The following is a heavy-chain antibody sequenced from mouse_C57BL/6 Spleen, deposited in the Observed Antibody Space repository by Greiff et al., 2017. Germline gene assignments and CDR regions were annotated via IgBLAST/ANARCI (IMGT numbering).Heavy chain of an antibody. Sequence: VQLQQSGPELVKPGASVKISCKASGYAFSSSWMNWVKQRPGKGLEWIGRIYPGDGDTNYNGKFKGKATLTADKSSSTAYMQLSSLTSEDSAVYCCARGDYFDYWGQGTTLTVSS. CDR3: ARGDYFDY. CDR2: IYPGDGDT. J-gene: IGHJ2*01. CDR1: GYAFSSSW. V-gene: IGHV1-82*01.